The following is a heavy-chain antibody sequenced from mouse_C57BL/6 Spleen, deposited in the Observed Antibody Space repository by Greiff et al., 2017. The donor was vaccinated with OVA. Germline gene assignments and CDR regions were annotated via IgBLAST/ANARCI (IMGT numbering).Heavy chain of an antibody. Sequence: VQLQQSGPGLVKPSQSLSLTCSVTGYSITSGYYWNWIRQFPGNKLEWMGYISYDGSNNYNPSLKNRISITRDTSKNQFFLKLNSVTTEDTATYYCARDQYYGSSYGYFDVWGTGTTVTVSS. D-gene: IGHD1-1*01. CDR1: GYSITSGYY. J-gene: IGHJ1*03. CDR2: ISYDGSN. V-gene: IGHV3-6*01. CDR3: ARDQYYGSSYGYFDV.